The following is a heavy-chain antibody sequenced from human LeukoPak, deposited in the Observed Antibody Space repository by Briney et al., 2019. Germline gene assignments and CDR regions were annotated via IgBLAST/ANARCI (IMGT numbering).Heavy chain of an antibody. J-gene: IGHJ4*02. CDR3: ARGDILTGYEPDY. V-gene: IGHV1-2*02. CDR1: GYTFTGYY. CDR2: INPNSGGT. D-gene: IGHD3-9*01. Sequence: ASVKVSCKASGYTFTGYYMHWVRQAPGQGLEWMGWINPNSGGTNYAQKFQGRVTMTRDTSIGTAYMELSRLRSDDTAVYYCARGDILTGYEPDYWGQGTLVTVSS.